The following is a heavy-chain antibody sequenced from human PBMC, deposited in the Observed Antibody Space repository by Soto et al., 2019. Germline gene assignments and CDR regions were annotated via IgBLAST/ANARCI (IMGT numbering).Heavy chain of an antibody. D-gene: IGHD4-17*01. CDR3: ASDGGEDGYGDYIIFDY. CDR2: ISSSSSYI. CDR1: GFTFSSYS. J-gene: IGHJ4*02. V-gene: IGHV3-21*01. Sequence: EVQLVESGGGLVKPGGSLRLSCAASGFTFSSYSMNWVRQAPGKGLEWVSSISSSSSYIYYADSVKGRFTISRDNAKNSLYLQMNSLRAEDTAVYYCASDGGEDGYGDYIIFDYWGQGTLVTVSS.